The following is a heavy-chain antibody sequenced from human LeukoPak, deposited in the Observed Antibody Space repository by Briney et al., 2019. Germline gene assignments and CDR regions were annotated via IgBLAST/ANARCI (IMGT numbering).Heavy chain of an antibody. J-gene: IGHJ5*02. CDR3: AADFYDST. CDR2: IRSNSDGGTI. Sequence: GGSLRLSCATSGFSFYNAWMNWVRQAPGKGLEWVGRIRSNSDGGTIDYAAPVKGRFTLSRDDSKDTLYLQMNSLQTEDTAVYYCAADFYDSTWGQGTLVTVSS. V-gene: IGHV3-15*07. D-gene: IGHD3-22*01. CDR1: GFSFYNAW.